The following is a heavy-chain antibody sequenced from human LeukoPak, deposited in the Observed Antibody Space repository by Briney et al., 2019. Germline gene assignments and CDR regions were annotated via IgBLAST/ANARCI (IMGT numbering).Heavy chain of an antibody. CDR2: ITTSGSGT. D-gene: IGHD1-7*01. J-gene: IGHJ4*02. V-gene: IGHV3-23*01. CDR1: GFTFDNYG. Sequence: GGSLRLSCAASGFTFDNYGMTWVRQAPGKGLEWVSGITTSGSGTYYADSVKGRFTISRDNSKNTLYLQMNSLRAEDTAVYYCAKEAGTTGFDYWGQGSLVTVSS. CDR3: AKEAGTTGFDY.